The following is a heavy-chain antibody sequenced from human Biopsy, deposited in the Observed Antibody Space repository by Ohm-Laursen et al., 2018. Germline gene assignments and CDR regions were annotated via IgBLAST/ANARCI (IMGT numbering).Heavy chain of an antibody. D-gene: IGHD3-10*01. Sequence: SVKVSCKASGDTFNKYGIFWVRQAPGQGLEWMGRIIPIVDKVNYAQRFQGRVTMTADKSTSTAYLDLSSLISEDTAVYYCARGGSGSGYYGMDVWGQGTTVTVSS. V-gene: IGHV1-69*04. CDR1: GDTFNKYG. J-gene: IGHJ6*02. CDR2: IIPIVDKV. CDR3: ARGGSGSGYYGMDV.